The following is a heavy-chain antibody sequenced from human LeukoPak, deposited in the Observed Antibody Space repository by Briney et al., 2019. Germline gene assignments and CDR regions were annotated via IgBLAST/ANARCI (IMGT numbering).Heavy chain of an antibody. Sequence: ASVKISCKASGYTFTVYYMHWVRQAPGHGLEWMGWINPNSGGTNYAQKFQGRVTMTSGTSISTAYMELSRLRSDDTAVYYCARGDTIFDAGSLDYWGQGTLVTVSS. V-gene: IGHV1-2*02. CDR3: ARGDTIFDAGSLDY. CDR2: INPNSGGT. J-gene: IGHJ4*02. CDR1: GYTFTVYY. D-gene: IGHD3-3*01.